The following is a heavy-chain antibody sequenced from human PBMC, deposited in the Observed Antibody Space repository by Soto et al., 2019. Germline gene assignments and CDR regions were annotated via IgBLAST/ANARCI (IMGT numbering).Heavy chain of an antibody. V-gene: IGHV1-69*12. Sequence: QVQLVQSGAEVKKPGSSVKVSCKASGGTFSSYAISWVRQAPGQGLEWMGGIIPIFGTANYAQKFQGRVTITADESTSTAYMELSSLRSDDTAVYYCARSHDYSNRDAAYYFDYWGQGTLVTVSS. CDR1: GGTFSSYA. CDR2: IIPIFGTA. CDR3: ARSHDYSNRDAAYYFDY. J-gene: IGHJ4*02. D-gene: IGHD4-4*01.